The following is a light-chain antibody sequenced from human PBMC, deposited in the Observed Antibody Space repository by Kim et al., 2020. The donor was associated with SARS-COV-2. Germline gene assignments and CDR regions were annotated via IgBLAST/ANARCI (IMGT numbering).Light chain of an antibody. Sequence: SASVGDRVTITCRASQAVGSWVAWYQQKPEKAPKSLIYATSSLQFGVPSRFSGSGSGTYFTLTINNLQPEDSATYYCQQHDTYPLTFGGGTKVDIK. CDR1: QAVGSW. J-gene: IGKJ4*01. CDR3: QQHDTYPLT. V-gene: IGKV1D-16*01. CDR2: ATS.